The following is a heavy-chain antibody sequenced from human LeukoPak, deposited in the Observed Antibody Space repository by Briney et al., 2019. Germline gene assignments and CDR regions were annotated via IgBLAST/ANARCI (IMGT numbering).Heavy chain of an antibody. J-gene: IGHJ4*02. CDR2: ISYDGNNQ. CDR3: ARVGSRYCSGANCYDGF. V-gene: IGHV3-30-3*01. CDR1: GFAFSSLA. Sequence: GGSLRLSCAVSGFAFSSLAMHWVRQAPGKGLEWVAFISYDGNNQYYADSVKGRFTISRDNSKNILYLQMNNLRAEDTAIYYCARVGSRYCSGANCYDGFWGQGTLVSVSS. D-gene: IGHD2-15*01.